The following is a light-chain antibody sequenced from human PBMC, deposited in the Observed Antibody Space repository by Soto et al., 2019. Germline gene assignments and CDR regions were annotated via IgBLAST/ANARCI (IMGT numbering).Light chain of an antibody. CDR3: AAWDDSLNGPV. CDR2: RTN. Sequence: QSVLTQPPSVSATPGQRVTISCSGGSSNIGINTVNWYQQLPGTAPKILIYRTNQRPSGVPDRFSGSRSGTSASLAIGGLQSEDEATYHCAAWDDSLNGPVFGGGTQLTV. V-gene: IGLV1-44*01. CDR1: SSNIGINT. J-gene: IGLJ2*01.